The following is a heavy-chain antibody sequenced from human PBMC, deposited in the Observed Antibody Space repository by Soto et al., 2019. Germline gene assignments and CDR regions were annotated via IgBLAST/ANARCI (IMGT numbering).Heavy chain of an antibody. V-gene: IGHV3-23*01. Sequence: EVQLLESGGDLVQPGGSLRLSCAASGFTFHPYALTWVRQAPGKGLEWVSSISASGGTYFADSVKGRFTISRDNSKSTLCLQMNSLRVADTAVYYCAKDAGRQIVLLQVANYFEYWGQGTLVTVSS. J-gene: IGHJ4*02. CDR1: GFTFHPYA. CDR3: AKDAGRQIVLLQVANYFEY. CDR2: ISASGGT. D-gene: IGHD3-10*01.